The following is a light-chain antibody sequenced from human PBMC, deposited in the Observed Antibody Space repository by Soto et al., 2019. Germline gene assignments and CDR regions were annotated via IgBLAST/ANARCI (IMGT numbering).Light chain of an antibody. J-gene: IGLJ1*01. CDR2: DVS. V-gene: IGLV2-11*01. CDR3: CSYAGSPRYV. CDR1: SSDVGTYNY. Sequence: QSALTQPRSVSGSPGQSVTISCTGTSSDVGTYNYVSWYQQHPGKAPKVMIYDVSERPSGVPDRFSGSKSGNTASLTISGRQAEDEAYYYCCSYAGSPRYVFGTGTKLTVL.